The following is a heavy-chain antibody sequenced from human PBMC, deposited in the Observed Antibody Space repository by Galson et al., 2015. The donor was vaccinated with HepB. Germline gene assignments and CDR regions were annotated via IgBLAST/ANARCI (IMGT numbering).Heavy chain of an antibody. V-gene: IGHV1-58*02. Sequence: SVKVSCKASGFTFTSSAMQWVRQARGQRLEWIGWIVVGSGNTNYAQKFQERVTITRDMSTSTAYMELSSLRSEDTAVYYCAAYPLQRIAAAENWFDPWGQGTLVTVSS. J-gene: IGHJ5*02. CDR1: GFTFTSSA. CDR3: AAYPLQRIAAAENWFDP. CDR2: IVVGSGNT. D-gene: IGHD6-13*01.